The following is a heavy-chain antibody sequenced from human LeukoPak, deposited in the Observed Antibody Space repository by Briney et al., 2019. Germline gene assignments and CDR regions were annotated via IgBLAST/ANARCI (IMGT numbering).Heavy chain of an antibody. CDR1: GYSFTSYW. CDR2: IDPSDSYS. D-gene: IGHD3-10*01. V-gene: IGHV5-10-1*04. Sequence: GESLKISCKGSGYSFTSYWISWVRQMPGKGLEWMGTIDPSDSYSNYSPSFQGQVTISADKSISTVYLQWSSLKASDTAMYYCARQSRDGSKTRGYYFDYWAREPWSPSP. J-gene: IGHJ4*02. CDR3: ARQSRDGSKTRGYYFDY.